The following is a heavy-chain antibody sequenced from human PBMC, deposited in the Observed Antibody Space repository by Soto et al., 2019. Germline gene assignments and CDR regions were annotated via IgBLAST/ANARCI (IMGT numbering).Heavy chain of an antibody. D-gene: IGHD6-6*01. CDR3: ARQSPRRDYYYYGMDV. CDR1: GYSFTIYW. Sequence: RGESLKISCNGSGYSFTIYWISWVRQMPGKGLEWMGRIDPSDSYTNYSPSFQGHVTISADKSISTAYLQWSSLKASDTAMYYCARQSPRRDYYYYGMDVWGQGTTVTVSS. J-gene: IGHJ6*02. V-gene: IGHV5-10-1*01. CDR2: IDPSDSYT.